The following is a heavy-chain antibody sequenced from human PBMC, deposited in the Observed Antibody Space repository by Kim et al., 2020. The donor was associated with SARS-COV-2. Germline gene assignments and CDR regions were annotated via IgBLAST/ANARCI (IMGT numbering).Heavy chain of an antibody. J-gene: IGHJ6*02. CDR3: ARAENYGSGSYYPDYYYYGMDV. Sequence: ASVKVSCKASGYTFTSYAMHWVRQAPGQRLEWMGWINAGNGNTKYSQKFQGRVTITRDTSASTAYMELSSLRSEDTAVYYCARAENYGSGSYYPDYYYYGMDVWGQGTTVTVSS. V-gene: IGHV1-3*01. D-gene: IGHD3-10*01. CDR2: INAGNGNT. CDR1: GYTFTSYA.